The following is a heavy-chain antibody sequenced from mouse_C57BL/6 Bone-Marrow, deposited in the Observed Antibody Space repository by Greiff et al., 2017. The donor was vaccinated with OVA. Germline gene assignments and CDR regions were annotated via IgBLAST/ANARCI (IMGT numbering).Heavy chain of an antibody. V-gene: IGHV5-17*01. Sequence: EVKLVESGGGLVKPGGSLKLSCAASGFTFSDYGMHWVRQAPEKGLEWVAYISSGSSTIYYADTVTGRFTISRDNAKNTLFLQMTSLRSEDTAMYYCARAPYDYDWYFDVWGTGTTVTVSS. CDR3: ARAPYDYDWYFDV. CDR1: GFTFSDYG. J-gene: IGHJ1*03. CDR2: ISSGSSTI. D-gene: IGHD2-4*01.